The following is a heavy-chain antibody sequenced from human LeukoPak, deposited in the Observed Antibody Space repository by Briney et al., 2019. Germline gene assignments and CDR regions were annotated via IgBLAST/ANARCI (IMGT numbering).Heavy chain of an antibody. CDR3: ARVYVWGSQIDY. CDR1: GYTFTGYY. CDR2: INPNSGGT. V-gene: IGHV1-2*02. D-gene: IGHD3-16*01. J-gene: IGHJ4*02. Sequence: ASVKVSCKASGYTFTGYYMHWVRQAPGQGLEWMGWINPNSGGTNYAQKFQGRVTMTRDTSISTAYTELSRLRSDDTAVYYCARVYVWGSQIDYWGQGTLATVSS.